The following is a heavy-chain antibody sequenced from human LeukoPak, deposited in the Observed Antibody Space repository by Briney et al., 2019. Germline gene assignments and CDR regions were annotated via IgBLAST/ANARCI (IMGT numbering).Heavy chain of an antibody. CDR2: IYYNGST. V-gene: IGHV4-59*01. J-gene: IGHJ4*02. CDR1: GGSISSSY. CDR3: ARWRSGFGS. Sequence: SGTLSLTCTVSGGSISSSYWSWIRQPPGKALEWIGYIYYNGSTNYNPSLKSRVTISVDTSNNQFSLRLSSVTAEDTAVYYCARWRSGFGSWGQGTLVTVSS.